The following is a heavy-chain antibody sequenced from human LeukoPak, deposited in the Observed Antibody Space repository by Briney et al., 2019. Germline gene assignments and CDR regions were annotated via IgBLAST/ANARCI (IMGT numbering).Heavy chain of an antibody. Sequence: GGSLRLSCAASGFTFSSYSMNWVRQAPGKGLEWVSGISWNSGSIGYADSVKGRFTISRDNAKNTLYLQMNSLRAEDTAVYYCAREGRWLQFVDSTWGQGTLVTVSS. CDR1: GFTFSSYS. J-gene: IGHJ5*02. V-gene: IGHV3-48*04. CDR2: ISWNSGSI. CDR3: AREGRWLQFVDST. D-gene: IGHD5-24*01.